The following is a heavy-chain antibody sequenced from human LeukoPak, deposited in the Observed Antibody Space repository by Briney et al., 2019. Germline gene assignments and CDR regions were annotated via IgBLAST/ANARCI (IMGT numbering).Heavy chain of an antibody. D-gene: IGHD3-10*01. V-gene: IGHV3-23*01. CDR1: GLTFSNYA. CDR2: ISANGGST. J-gene: IGHJ4*02. CDR3: ARGGDRSFDN. Sequence: GGSLRLSCVVSGLTFSNYAMSWVRQAPGKGLEWVSSISANGGSTYYADSAKGRFTISRDNSKNTVYLQMDSLRAEDTAVYYCARGGDRSFDNWGQGTLVTVSS.